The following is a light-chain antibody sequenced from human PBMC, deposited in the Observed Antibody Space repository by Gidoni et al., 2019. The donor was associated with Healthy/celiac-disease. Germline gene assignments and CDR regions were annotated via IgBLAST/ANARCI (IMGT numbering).Light chain of an antibody. Sequence: QSALTQPPSASGSPGRSVTISCTGTSSDIGAYNYVSWFQHHPGKAPKVMIYEVDKRPSGVPDRFSGSKSGNTASLTVSGLQPEDEANYYCSSYAGSNNLGVFGTGTTVTVL. V-gene: IGLV2-8*01. J-gene: IGLJ1*01. CDR1: SSDIGAYNY. CDR3: SSYAGSNNLGV. CDR2: EVD.